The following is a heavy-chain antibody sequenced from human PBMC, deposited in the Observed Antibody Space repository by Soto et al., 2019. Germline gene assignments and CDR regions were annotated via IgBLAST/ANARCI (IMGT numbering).Heavy chain of an antibody. D-gene: IGHD1-1*01. J-gene: IGHJ4*01. CDR1: GGSISNYY. Sequence: SETLSLTCTVSGGSISNYYWSWIRQPPGRGLEWIGHIFYSGSTNYNPALKSRVTISVDKSKNQFSLKLTSVTAADTAVYYCARENVETATKSWGQGTLLTISS. V-gene: IGHV4-59*12. CDR2: IFYSGST. CDR3: ARENVETATKS.